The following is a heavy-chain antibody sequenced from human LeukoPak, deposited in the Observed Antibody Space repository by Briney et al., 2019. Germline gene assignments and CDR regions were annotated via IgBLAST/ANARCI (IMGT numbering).Heavy chain of an antibody. Sequence: SETLSLTCTVSGGSISSYYWSWIRQPPGKGLEWIGYIYTSGSTNYNPSLKSRVTISVDTSKNQFSLKLTSVTAADTAVYYCARHLRIDAAGPDHWGQGTLVTVSS. CDR2: IYTSGST. J-gene: IGHJ5*02. V-gene: IGHV4-4*08. CDR3: ARHLRIDAAGPDH. CDR1: GGSISSYY. D-gene: IGHD6-13*01.